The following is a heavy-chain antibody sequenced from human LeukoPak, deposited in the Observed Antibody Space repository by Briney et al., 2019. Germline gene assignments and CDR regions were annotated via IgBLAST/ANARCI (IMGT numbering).Heavy chain of an antibody. CDR1: GLTFSRSW. CDR3: ATLDGGATFDY. V-gene: IGHV3-7*01. CDR2: ISPDGSGK. Sequence: GGSLRLSCAASGLTFSRSWMSWVRQAPGKGLEWVAYISPDGSGKYYVDSVKGRFTISRDNAKNSLYLQMNSLRAEDTAVFYCATLDGGATFDYWGQGTLATVSS. J-gene: IGHJ4*02. D-gene: IGHD3-16*01.